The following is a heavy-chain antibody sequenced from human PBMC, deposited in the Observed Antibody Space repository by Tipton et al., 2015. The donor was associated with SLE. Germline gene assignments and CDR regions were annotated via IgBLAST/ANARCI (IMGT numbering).Heavy chain of an antibody. D-gene: IGHD5-18*01. Sequence: SLRLSCAASGFTFSTYAMHWVRQAPGKGLEWVTVISYDESNKYYADSVKGRFTISRDNSKNTLYLQMNSLRADDTAVYFCARGNSYGPDFFDYWGQGTMVTVSS. J-gene: IGHJ4*02. V-gene: IGHV3-30*04. CDR3: ARGNSYGPDFFDY. CDR2: ISYDESNK. CDR1: GFTFSTYA.